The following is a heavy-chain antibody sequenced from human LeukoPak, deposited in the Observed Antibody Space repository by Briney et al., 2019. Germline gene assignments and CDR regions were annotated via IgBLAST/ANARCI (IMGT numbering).Heavy chain of an antibody. J-gene: IGHJ4*02. V-gene: IGHV1-2*02. CDR2: INPNSGGT. D-gene: IGHD1-26*01. CDR3: ARVWGSGSYYSFDY. Sequence: ASVKVSCKASGYTFTGYYMHWVLQAPGQRLELMGWINPNSGGTNYAQKFQGRVTMTRDTSISTAYMELSRLRSDDTAVYYCARVWGSGSYYSFDYWGQGTLVTVSS. CDR1: GYTFTGYY.